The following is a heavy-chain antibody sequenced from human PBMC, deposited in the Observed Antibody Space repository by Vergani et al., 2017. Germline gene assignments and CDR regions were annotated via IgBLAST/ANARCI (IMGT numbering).Heavy chain of an antibody. CDR3: ANSVIAGNVGVAYFGMDV. D-gene: IGHD2/OR15-2a*01. CDR1: GFTLNTYG. CDR2: IRYDGSSE. V-gene: IGHV3-30*02. Sequence: QVQILQSGGGVVQPGGSLRLPCTLSGFTLNTYGIHWVRQAPGKGLEWVSFIRYDGSSEYYGDSVKGRFTISRDQSQNTVNLQMNSLRTEDTAVYFCANSVIAGNVGVAYFGMDVWGRGTTVTVSS. J-gene: IGHJ6*02.